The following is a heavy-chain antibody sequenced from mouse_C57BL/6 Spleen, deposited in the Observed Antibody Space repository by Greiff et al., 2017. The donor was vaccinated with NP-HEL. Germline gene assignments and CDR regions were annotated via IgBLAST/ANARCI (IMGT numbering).Heavy chain of an antibody. J-gene: IGHJ2*01. V-gene: IGHV1-82*01. CDR3: ASITTVEGDFDY. D-gene: IGHD1-1*01. CDR1: GYAFSSSW. CDR2: IYPGDGDT. Sequence: QVQLQQSGPELVKPGASVKISCKASGYAFSSSWMNWVKQRPGKGLEWIGRIYPGDGDTNYNGKFKGKATLTADKSSSTAYMQLSSLTSEDSAVYFCASITTVEGDFDYWGQGTTLTVSS.